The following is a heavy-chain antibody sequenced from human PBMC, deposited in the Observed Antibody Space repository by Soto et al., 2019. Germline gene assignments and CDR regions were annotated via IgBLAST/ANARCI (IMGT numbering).Heavy chain of an antibody. D-gene: IGHD6-6*01. CDR1: GFSLSTSDVG. V-gene: IGHV2-5*02. CDR3: EHSLYSSSSFDY. Sequence: QITLKESGPTLVKPRQTLTLTCTFSGFSLSTSDVGAGWIRQYPGKALEWLAAIYWDDDKGYSPALKSRLTITKDTSKNQVVLTMTNMDPVDTATSYCEHSLYSSSSFDYWAQGTLATASS. CDR2: IYWDDDK. J-gene: IGHJ4*02.